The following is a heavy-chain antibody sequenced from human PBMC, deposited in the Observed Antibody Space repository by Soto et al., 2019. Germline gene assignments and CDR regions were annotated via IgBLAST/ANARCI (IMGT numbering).Heavy chain of an antibody. V-gene: IGHV3-30*03. Sequence: QVQLVESGGGVVQPGRSLRLSCAASGFTFSSYGMHWVRQAPGKGLEWVAVISYDGSNKYYADSVKGRFTISRDNSKNTLDLQMNSLRAEHTAAYYYAGLFPLAHVLRYFGWLLYPLEAFDSWGQGTMVTVSS. CDR3: AGLFPLAHVLRYFGWLLYPLEAFDS. D-gene: IGHD3-9*01. CDR1: GFTFSSYG. J-gene: IGHJ3*02. CDR2: ISYDGSNK.